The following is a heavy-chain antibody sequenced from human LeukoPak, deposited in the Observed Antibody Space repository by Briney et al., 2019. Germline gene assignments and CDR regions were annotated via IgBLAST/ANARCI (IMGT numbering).Heavy chain of an antibody. CDR1: GFSFSSSW. J-gene: IGHJ6*02. Sequence: GGSLRLSCAGSGFSFSSSWMHWVRQAPETGLVWVSRVNSDGSTTNYADSVKGRFTISRDNAMSTLYLQMNSLRAEDTAVYYCARDFGPYGMDVWGQGTTVTVSS. CDR2: VNSDGSTT. CDR3: ARDFGPYGMDV. D-gene: IGHD3-16*01. V-gene: IGHV3-74*01.